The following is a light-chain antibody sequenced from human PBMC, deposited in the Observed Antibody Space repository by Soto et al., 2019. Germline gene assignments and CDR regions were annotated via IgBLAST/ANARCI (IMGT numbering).Light chain of an antibody. J-gene: IGKJ1*01. CDR1: QGISSY. CDR2: AAS. V-gene: IGKV1-8*01. Sequence: IGVTRSPSLLSTSTGDRVSITRLASQGISSYLAWYQQKPGKAPKLLIYAASTLQSGVPSRFSGSGSGTDFTLTISCLQSEDFATYYCQQYYSYSWTFGQGTKVDIK. CDR3: QQYYSYSWT.